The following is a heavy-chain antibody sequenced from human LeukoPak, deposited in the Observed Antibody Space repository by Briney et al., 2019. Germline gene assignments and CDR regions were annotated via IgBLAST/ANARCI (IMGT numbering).Heavy chain of an antibody. CDR3: AKTLTAGSFRDY. Sequence: PSETLSLTCAVYGGSFSGYYWSWIRQPPGKGLEWIGEINHSGSTNYNPSLKSRVTISVDTSKNQFSLKLRSVTAADTAVYYCAKTLTAGSFRDYWGQGTLVTVSS. D-gene: IGHD6-13*01. CDR1: GGSFSGYY. CDR2: INHSGST. J-gene: IGHJ4*02. V-gene: IGHV4-34*01.